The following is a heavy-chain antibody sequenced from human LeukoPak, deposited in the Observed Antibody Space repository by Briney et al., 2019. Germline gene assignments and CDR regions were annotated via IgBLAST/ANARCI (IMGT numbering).Heavy chain of an antibody. CDR3: AGGGDSGGYYYPMFDY. CDR1: GGSISSGGYY. V-gene: IGHV4-61*08. CDR2: IYYSGST. D-gene: IGHD3-22*01. Sequence: NSSETLSLTCTVSGGSISSGGYYWSWIRQHPGKGLEWIGYIYYSGSTNYNPSLKSRVTISVDTSKNQFSLKLNSVTAADTAVYYCAGGGDSGGYYYPMFDYWGQGTLVTVSS. J-gene: IGHJ4*02.